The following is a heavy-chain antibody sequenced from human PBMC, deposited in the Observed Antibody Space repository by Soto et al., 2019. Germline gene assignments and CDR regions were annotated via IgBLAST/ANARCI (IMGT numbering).Heavy chain of an antibody. CDR2: IYYGGST. J-gene: IGHJ6*02. D-gene: IGHD2-21*02. V-gene: IGHV4-59*01. Sequence: ASETLSLTCTVSGGSISSYYWSWIRQPPGKGLEWIGYIYYGGSTNYNPSLKSRVTISVDTSKNQFSLKLSSVTAADTAVYYCARDFCGGDCSDDYYYYAMDVWGQGTTVTVSS. CDR1: GGSISSYY. CDR3: ARDFCGGDCSDDYYYYAMDV.